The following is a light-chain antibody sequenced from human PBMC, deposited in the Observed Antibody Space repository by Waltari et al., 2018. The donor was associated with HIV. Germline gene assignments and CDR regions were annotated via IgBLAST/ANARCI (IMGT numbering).Light chain of an antibody. CDR3: QQLHSFPLI. CDR2: GAS. Sequence: DLQLTQSPSFLSSHVGDSVTISCRASQDISTYLAWYQQKPGEAPKLLIHGASTLHRGVTSRFSGSGSGTDFTLTIKNLRPEDFAIYYCQQLHSFPLIFGGGTKVE. CDR1: QDISTY. V-gene: IGKV1-9*01. J-gene: IGKJ4*01.